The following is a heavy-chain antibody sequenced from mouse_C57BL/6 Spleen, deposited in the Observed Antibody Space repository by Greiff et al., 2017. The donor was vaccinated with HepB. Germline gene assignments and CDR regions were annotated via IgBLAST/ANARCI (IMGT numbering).Heavy chain of an antibody. Sequence: EVQLVESGGGLVKPGGSLKLSCAASGFTFSSYTMSWVRQTPEKRLEWVATISGGGGNTYYPDSVKGRFTISRDNAKNTLYLQMSSLRSEDTALYYCARPYDGYWYFDVWGTGTTVTVSS. CDR1: GFTFSSYT. CDR3: ARPYDGYWYFDV. V-gene: IGHV5-9*01. J-gene: IGHJ1*03. CDR2: ISGGGGNT. D-gene: IGHD2-3*01.